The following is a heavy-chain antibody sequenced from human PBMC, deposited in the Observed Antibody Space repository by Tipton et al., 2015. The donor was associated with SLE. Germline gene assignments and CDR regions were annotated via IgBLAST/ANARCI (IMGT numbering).Heavy chain of an antibody. V-gene: IGHV4-39*07. D-gene: IGHD1-26*01. Sequence: TLSLTCTVSGGSISSSSYYWGWIRQPPGKGLEWIGSIYYSGSTYYNPSLKSRVTISVDTSKNQFSLKLSSVTAADTAVYYCAGMSYPREGYFDYWGQGTLVTVPS. CDR3: AGMSYPREGYFDY. CDR1: GGSISSSSYY. CDR2: IYYSGST. J-gene: IGHJ4*02.